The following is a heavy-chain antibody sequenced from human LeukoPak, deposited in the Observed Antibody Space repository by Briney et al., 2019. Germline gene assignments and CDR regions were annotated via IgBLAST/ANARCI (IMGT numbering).Heavy chain of an antibody. V-gene: IGHV3-73*01. CDR1: GFTFSGSA. CDR2: IRSKANSYAT. D-gene: IGHD3-16*01. CDR3: TRSRKGGLWGTYYFDY. J-gene: IGHJ4*02. Sequence: GGSLRLSCAASGFTFSGSAMHWVRQASGKGLEWVGRIRSKANSYATAYAASVKGRFTISRDDSKNTAYLQMNSLKTEDTAEYYCTRSRKGGLWGTYYFDYWGQGTLVTVSS.